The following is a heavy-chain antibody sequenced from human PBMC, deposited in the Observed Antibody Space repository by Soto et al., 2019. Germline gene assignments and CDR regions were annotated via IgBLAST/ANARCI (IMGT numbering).Heavy chain of an antibody. CDR2: IKSKTDGGTT. J-gene: IGHJ4*02. Sequence: GGSLRLSCAASGFTFSNAWMSWVRQAPGKGLEWVGRIKSKTDGGTTDYAAPVKGRFTISRDDSKNTLYLQMNSLKTEDTAVYCCTTDLSGYYYDSSGYYVGDYWGQGTLVTVSS. CDR3: TTDLSGYYYDSSGYYVGDY. D-gene: IGHD3-22*01. V-gene: IGHV3-15*01. CDR1: GFTFSNAW.